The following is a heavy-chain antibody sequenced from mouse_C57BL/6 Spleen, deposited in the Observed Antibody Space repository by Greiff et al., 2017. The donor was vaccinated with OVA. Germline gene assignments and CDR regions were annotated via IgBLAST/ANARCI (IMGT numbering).Heavy chain of an antibody. J-gene: IGHJ2*01. D-gene: IGHD2-4*01. Sequence: QVQLKQSGAELARPGASVKMSCKASGYTFTSYTMHWVKQRPGQGLEWIGYINPSSGYTKYNQKFKDKATLTADKSSSTAYMQLSSLTSEDSAVYYCASGDYDNYWGQGTTLTVSS. CDR2: INPSSGYT. CDR1: GYTFTSYT. CDR3: ASGDYDNY. V-gene: IGHV1-4*01.